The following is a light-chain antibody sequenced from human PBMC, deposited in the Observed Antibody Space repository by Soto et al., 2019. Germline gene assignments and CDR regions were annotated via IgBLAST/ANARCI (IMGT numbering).Light chain of an antibody. J-gene: IGKJ4*01. V-gene: IGKV3-20*01. Sequence: IVMTRPPATLSVSPGEGVTLSCRASQSVRSHLAWYQQKPGQPPRLLIFGASNRANGIPDRFRGSGSGTDFTLTISRLEPEDFAAFYCQQYGSSPLTFGGGTKVDI. CDR2: GAS. CDR3: QQYGSSPLT. CDR1: QSVRSH.